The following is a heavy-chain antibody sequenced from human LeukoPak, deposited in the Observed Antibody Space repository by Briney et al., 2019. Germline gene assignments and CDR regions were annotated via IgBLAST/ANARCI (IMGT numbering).Heavy chain of an antibody. CDR3: AKAHDTYGSGISIDY. D-gene: IGHD3-10*01. Sequence: PGGSLRLSGAASGFRFDDYTMHWVRQAPGKGLEWVSLISWDGGSTYYADSVKGRFTISRDNSKNSLYLQMNSPRTEDTALYYCAKAHDTYGSGISIDYWGQGTLVTVSS. CDR1: GFRFDDYT. CDR2: ISWDGGST. V-gene: IGHV3-43*01. J-gene: IGHJ4*02.